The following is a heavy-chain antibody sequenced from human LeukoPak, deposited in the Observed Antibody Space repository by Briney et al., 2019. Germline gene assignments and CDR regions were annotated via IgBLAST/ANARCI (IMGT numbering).Heavy chain of an antibody. J-gene: IGHJ4*02. CDR1: GFTFSSYW. D-gene: IGHD2-15*01. Sequence: GGSLRLSCAASGFTFSSYWMSRVRQAPGKGLEWVSAISGSDAGTYYADSVKGRFTISRDNSKNTLYLQMNSLRAEDAAVYYCAKAPLGRCTGVICYCFDSWGQGTLVTVSS. V-gene: IGHV3-23*01. CDR2: ISGSDAGT. CDR3: AKAPLGRCTGVICYCFDS.